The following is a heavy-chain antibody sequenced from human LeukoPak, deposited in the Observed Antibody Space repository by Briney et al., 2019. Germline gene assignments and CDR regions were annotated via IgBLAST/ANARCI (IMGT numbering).Heavy chain of an antibody. CDR3: VRASGSFDY. J-gene: IGHJ4*02. V-gene: IGHV3-33*01. CDR1: GFTFSDYG. Sequence: GGSLRLSCAASGFTFSDYGIHWVRQAPGKGLEWVAVIGSDGSNKYYADSVKGRFTIFRDNSKKTLYLQMNSLRVEDTAVYYCVRASGSFDYWGQGTLVTVSS. D-gene: IGHD3-10*01. CDR2: IGSDGSNK.